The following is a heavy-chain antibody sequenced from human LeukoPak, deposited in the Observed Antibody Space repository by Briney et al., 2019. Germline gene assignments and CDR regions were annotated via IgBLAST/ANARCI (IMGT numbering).Heavy chain of an antibody. J-gene: IGHJ5*02. CDR3: AKLPLPKPELNWFDP. CDR2: ISLSADIT. V-gene: IGHV3-23*01. Sequence: RRSLRLACTASALTFINHGMGSVRQAPGKGLGLVSGISLSADITYYADSVKGRFTISRDNSKNTLYLHMNSLRAEDTAVYYCAKLPLPKPELNWFDPWGQGTLVTVSS. D-gene: IGHD1-1*01. CDR1: ALTFINHG.